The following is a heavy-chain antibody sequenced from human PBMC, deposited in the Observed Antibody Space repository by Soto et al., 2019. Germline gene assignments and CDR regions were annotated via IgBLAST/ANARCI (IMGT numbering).Heavy chain of an antibody. CDR3: ARDEMVVATGSRTWHYYYGMDV. J-gene: IGHJ6*02. CDR2: IIPIFGTA. Sequence: QVQLVQSGAEVKKPGSSVKVSCKSSGGTFSTYAISWVRQAPGQGLEWMGGIIPIFGTANYAQKFQGRVTITADECTTTAYMEMIGLRSEDTAVYYCARDEMVVATGSRTWHYYYGMDVWGQGTTVTVSS. V-gene: IGHV1-69*12. CDR1: GGTFSTYA. D-gene: IGHD2-15*01.